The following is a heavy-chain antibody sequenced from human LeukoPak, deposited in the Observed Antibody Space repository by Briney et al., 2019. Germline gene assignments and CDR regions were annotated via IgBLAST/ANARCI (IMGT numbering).Heavy chain of an antibody. CDR3: AKSPLGAPYYYYYMDV. V-gene: IGHV3-9*01. CDR1: GFTFDDYA. J-gene: IGHJ6*03. Sequence: GGSLRLSCAASGFTFDDYAMHWVRQAPGKGLEWVSGISWNSGSIGYADSVKGRFTISRDNAKNSLYLQMNSLRAEDTASYYCAKSPLGAPYYYYYMDVCGKGTTVTVSS. D-gene: IGHD1-26*01. CDR2: ISWNSGSI.